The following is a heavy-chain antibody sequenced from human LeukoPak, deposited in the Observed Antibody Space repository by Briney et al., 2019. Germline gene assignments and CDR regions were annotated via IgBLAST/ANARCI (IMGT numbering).Heavy chain of an antibody. CDR2: INPSGGST. CDR3: AKLYSSSWYVGHDQ. Sequence: ASVKVSCKASGYTFTSYYMHWVRQAPGQGLEWMGIINPSGGSTSYAQKFQGRVTITRDTSACTAYMELSSLRSEDTAVYYCAKLYSSSWYVGHDQWGQGTLVTVSS. J-gene: IGHJ4*02. V-gene: IGHV1-46*01. D-gene: IGHD6-13*01. CDR1: GYTFTSYY.